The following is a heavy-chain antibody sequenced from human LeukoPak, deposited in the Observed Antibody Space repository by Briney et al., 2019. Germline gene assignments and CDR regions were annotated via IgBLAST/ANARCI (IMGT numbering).Heavy chain of an antibody. J-gene: IGHJ4*02. Sequence: GGSLRLSCAASGFTFSSYGMNWVRQAPGKGLEWVAVIWSDGSSKNYADSVKGRFTISRDNSKNTLSLQMNSLRAEDTAVYYCARRLIATHSFDYWGQGTLVTVSS. CDR3: ARRLIATHSFDY. CDR2: IWSDGSSK. V-gene: IGHV3-33*01. CDR1: GFTFSSYG. D-gene: IGHD6-6*01.